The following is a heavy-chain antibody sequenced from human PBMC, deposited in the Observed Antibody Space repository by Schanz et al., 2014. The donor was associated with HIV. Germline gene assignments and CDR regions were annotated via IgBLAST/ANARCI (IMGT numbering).Heavy chain of an antibody. CDR3: VTEQYSTISA. D-gene: IGHD2-15*01. Sequence: QVFESGGGLVQTGGSLRLSCVASGFTFSDFSMNWVRRAPGKGLEWISAVRHDGGATYYADSVKGRFTISRDNSRNILYLQMSNLRAEDTALYYCVTEQYSTISAWGQGALVIVSS. V-gene: IGHV3-23*01. J-gene: IGHJ5*02. CDR1: GFTFSDFS. CDR2: VRHDGGAT.